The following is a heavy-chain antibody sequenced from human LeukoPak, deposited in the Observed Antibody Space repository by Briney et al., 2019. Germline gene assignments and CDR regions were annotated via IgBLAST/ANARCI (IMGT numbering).Heavy chain of an antibody. Sequence: PGGSLRLSCAASGFTFSSYGMHWVRQAPGKGLEWVAFIRYDGSNKYYADSVKGRFTISRDNSKNTLYLQMNSLRAEDTAVYYCAKVVFKSGLAEYFQHWGQGTLVTVSS. D-gene: IGHD2-15*01. CDR3: AKVVFKSGLAEYFQH. V-gene: IGHV3-30*02. CDR2: IRYDGSNK. CDR1: GFTFSSYG. J-gene: IGHJ1*01.